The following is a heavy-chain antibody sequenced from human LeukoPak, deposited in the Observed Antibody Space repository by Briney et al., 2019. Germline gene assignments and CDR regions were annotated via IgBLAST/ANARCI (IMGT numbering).Heavy chain of an antibody. J-gene: IGHJ3*02. CDR1: GDSTSSGTYS. CDR3: ARRLTMMEGDRAHDVFDI. V-gene: IGHV4-30-4*07. D-gene: IGHD3-22*01. Sequence: PSETLSLTCAVSGDSTSSGTYSWSWIRQPPGKGLEWIGYIYYSGTTYYNPSLKSRVIISVDTSKTQFSLKLSSVTAADTAVYFCARRLTMMEGDRAHDVFDIWGQGTMVTVSS. CDR2: IYYSGTT.